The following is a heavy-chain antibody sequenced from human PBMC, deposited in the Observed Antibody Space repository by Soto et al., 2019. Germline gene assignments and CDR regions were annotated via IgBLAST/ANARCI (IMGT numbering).Heavy chain of an antibody. CDR3: ARVAHCTNGVCYTGWFDP. J-gene: IGHJ5*02. Sequence: EVQLLESGGGLVQPGGSLRLSCAASGFTFSSYAMSWVRQAPGKGLEWVANIKQDGSEKYYVDSVKGRFTISRDNAKNSLYLQMNSLRAEDTAVYYCARVAHCTNGVCYTGWFDPWGQGTLVTVSS. D-gene: IGHD2-8*01. CDR1: GFTFSSYA. CDR2: IKQDGSEK. V-gene: IGHV3-7*01.